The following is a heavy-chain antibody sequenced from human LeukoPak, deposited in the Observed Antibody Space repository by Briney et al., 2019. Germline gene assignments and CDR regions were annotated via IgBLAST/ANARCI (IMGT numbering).Heavy chain of an antibody. V-gene: IGHV1-18*01. Sequence: ASVKVSCKAAGYTFTSYGISWVRQAPGQGLEWMGWISAYNGNTNYAQKLQGRVTMTTKTSTSTAYMELRSLRSDDTAVYYCARDYKSGYYDSSGYYDDYWGQGTLVTVSS. CDR3: ARDYKSGYYDSSGYYDDY. J-gene: IGHJ4*02. D-gene: IGHD3-22*01. CDR2: ISAYNGNT. CDR1: GYTFTSYG.